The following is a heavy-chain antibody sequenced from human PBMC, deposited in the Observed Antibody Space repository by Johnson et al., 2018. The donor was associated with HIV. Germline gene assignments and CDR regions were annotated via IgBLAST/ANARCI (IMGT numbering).Heavy chain of an antibody. D-gene: IGHD6-6*01. CDR1: GFTFSSYA. CDR3: ARRWIVAARHPENAFDI. J-gene: IGHJ3*02. Sequence: VQLVESGGGLIQPGGSLRLSCAASGFTFSSYAMHWVRQTPGKGLEWVSGINWNGDSTGYADSVKGRFTISRDNAKNSLYLQMNSLRAEDTAVYYCARRWIVAARHPENAFDIWGQGTMVTVSS. CDR2: INWNGDST. V-gene: IGHV3-20*04.